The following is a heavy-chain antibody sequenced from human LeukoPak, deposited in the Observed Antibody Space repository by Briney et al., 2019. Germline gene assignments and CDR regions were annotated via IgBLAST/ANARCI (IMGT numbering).Heavy chain of an antibody. J-gene: IGHJ6*03. D-gene: IGHD6-13*01. CDR3: ARVKGYSSSWYRPYYYYYYYMDV. CDR2: IIPIFGTA. Sequence: SVKVSCKASGGTFSSYAISWVRQAPGQGLEWMGRIIPIFGTANYAQKFQGRVTITTDESTSTAYMELSSLRSEDTAVYYCARVKGYSSSWYRPYYYYYYYMDVWGKGTTVTVSS. CDR1: GGTFSSYA. V-gene: IGHV1-69*05.